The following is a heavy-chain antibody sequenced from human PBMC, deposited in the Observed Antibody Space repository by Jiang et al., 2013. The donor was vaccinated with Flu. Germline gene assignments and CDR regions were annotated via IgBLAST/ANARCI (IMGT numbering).Heavy chain of an antibody. CDR1: GFTFSSYA. Sequence: QLLESGGGLVQPGGSLRLSCAASGFTFSSYAMNWVRQAPGKGLEWVSAISRSGVTTYYADSVKGRFTISRDNSKNTLYLQVNTLRVEDTAVYYCAKNQEAPFRRADPYYFDYWGQGTLVTVSS. D-gene: IGHD1-14*01. CDR3: AKNQEAPFRRADPYYFDY. J-gene: IGHJ4*02. CDR2: ISRSGVTT. V-gene: IGHV3-23*01.